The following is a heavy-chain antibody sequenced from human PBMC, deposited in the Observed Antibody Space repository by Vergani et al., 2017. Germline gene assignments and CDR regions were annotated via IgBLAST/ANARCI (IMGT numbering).Heavy chain of an antibody. Sequence: EVQLVESGGGLVKPGGSLRLSCAASGFTFSSYSMNWVRQAPGKGLEWVSSISSSSSYTNYADSVKGRFTISRDNAKNSLYLQMNSLRAEDTAVYYCAKEGPIAAAVDYWGQGTLVTVSS. V-gene: IGHV3-21*04. D-gene: IGHD6-13*01. CDR1: GFTFSSYS. CDR2: ISSSSSYT. CDR3: AKEGPIAAAVDY. J-gene: IGHJ4*02.